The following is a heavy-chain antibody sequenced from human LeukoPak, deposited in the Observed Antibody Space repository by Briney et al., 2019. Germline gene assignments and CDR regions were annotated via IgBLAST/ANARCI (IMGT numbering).Heavy chain of an antibody. CDR1: GGSISSGDYY. CDR2: IYYSGST. CDR3: ARGFLYYFDY. J-gene: IGHJ4*02. Sequence: SETLSLTCTVSGGSISSGDYYWSWIRQPPGKGLEWIGYIYYSGSTYYNPSLKSRVTISVDTSKNQFSLKLSSVTAADTAVYYCARGFLYYFDYWAREPWSPSPQ. V-gene: IGHV4-30-4*01. D-gene: IGHD2-21*01.